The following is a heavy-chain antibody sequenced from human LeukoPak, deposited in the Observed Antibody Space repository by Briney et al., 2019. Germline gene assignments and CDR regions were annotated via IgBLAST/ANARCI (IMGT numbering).Heavy chain of an antibody. CDR3: ARDRGSDDPIDC. J-gene: IGHJ4*02. Sequence: GGSLRLSCAASGFTFSSYEMNWVRQAPGKGLEWVSYISSSGSTIYYADSVKGRFTISRDNAKNSLYLQMSSLRAEDTAVYYCARDRGSDDPIDCWGQGTLVTVSS. CDR1: GFTFSSYE. CDR2: ISSSGSTI. V-gene: IGHV3-48*03. D-gene: IGHD2-15*01.